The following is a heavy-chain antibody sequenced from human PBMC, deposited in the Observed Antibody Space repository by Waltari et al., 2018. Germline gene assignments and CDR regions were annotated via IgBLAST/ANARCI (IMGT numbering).Heavy chain of an antibody. Sequence: QVQLQQWGAGLLKPSETLSLTCAVYGGSFSGYYWSCIRHPPGKGLEWIGEINHSGSTNYNPSLKSRVTISVDTSKNQFSLKLSSVTAADTAVYYCARRAKSLYGLGEYYFDYWGQGTLVTVSS. V-gene: IGHV4-34*01. CDR2: INHSGST. CDR3: ARRAKSLYGLGEYYFDY. D-gene: IGHD3-16*02. J-gene: IGHJ4*02. CDR1: GGSFSGYY.